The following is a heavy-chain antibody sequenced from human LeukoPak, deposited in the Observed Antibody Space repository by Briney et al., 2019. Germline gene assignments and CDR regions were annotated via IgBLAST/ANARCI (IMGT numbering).Heavy chain of an antibody. J-gene: IGHJ5*02. CDR3: ARGFTGTTGNWFDP. D-gene: IGHD1-7*01. CDR2: IYHSGST. V-gene: IGHV4-30-2*01. CDR1: GGSISSGGYS. Sequence: SQTLSLTCAVSGGSISSGGYSWSWIRQPPGKGLEWIGYIYHSGSTYYNPSLKSRVTISVDRSKNQFSLKLSSVTAADTAVYYCARGFTGTTGNWFDPWGQGTLVTVSS.